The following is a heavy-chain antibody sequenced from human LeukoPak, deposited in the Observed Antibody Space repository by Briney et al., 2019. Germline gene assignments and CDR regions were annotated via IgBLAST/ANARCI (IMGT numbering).Heavy chain of an antibody. J-gene: IGHJ5*02. Sequence: PSETLSLTCAVSGYSISSGYYWGWIRQPPGKGLEWIGSIYHSGSTYYNPSLKSRVTISVDTSKNQFSLKLSSVTAADTAVYYCARVFGIEGATWFDPWGQGTLVIVSS. CDR1: GYSISSGYY. D-gene: IGHD1-26*01. V-gene: IGHV4-38-2*01. CDR3: ARVFGIEGATWFDP. CDR2: IYHSGST.